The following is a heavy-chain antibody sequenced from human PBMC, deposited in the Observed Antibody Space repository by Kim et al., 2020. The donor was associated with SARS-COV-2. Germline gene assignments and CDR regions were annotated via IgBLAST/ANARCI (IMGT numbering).Heavy chain of an antibody. D-gene: IGHD5-18*01. Sequence: TPSLKSRVTMSVDTSRNQCSLKRSSVTAADTAGYYCARHSYGYSFPCDPWGQGTLVTVAS. J-gene: IGHJ5*02. CDR3: ARHSYGYSFPCDP. V-gene: IGHV4-39*01.